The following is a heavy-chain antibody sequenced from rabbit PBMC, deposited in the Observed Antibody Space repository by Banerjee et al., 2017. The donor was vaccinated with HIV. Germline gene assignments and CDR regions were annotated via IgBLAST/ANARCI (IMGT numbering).Heavy chain of an antibody. CDR3: ARARPGNSWYLPYGMDF. CDR2: IVTGNGNT. Sequence: QEQLEESGGDLVKPEGSLTLTCTASGFDLSADYMCWVRQAPGKGLQWIGCIVTGNGNTAYASWAKGRFTVSKTSSTTVTLQMTSLTAADTATYFCARARPGNSWYLPYGMDFWGPGTLVTVS. D-gene: IGHD7-1*01. J-gene: IGHJ6*01. CDR1: GFDLSADY. V-gene: IGHV1S45*01.